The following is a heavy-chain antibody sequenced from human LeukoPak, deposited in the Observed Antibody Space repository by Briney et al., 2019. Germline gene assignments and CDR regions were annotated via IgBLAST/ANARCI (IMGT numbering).Heavy chain of an antibody. D-gene: IGHD3-10*01. V-gene: IGHV3-7*03. CDR3: ARFSGSAYYYYGMDV. J-gene: IGHJ6*02. CDR2: IKQDGSEK. CDR1: GFTFSSYW. Sequence: GGSLRLSCAASGFTFSSYWMSWVRQAPGEGLEWVANIKQDGSEKYYVDSVKGRFTISRDNAKNSLYLQMNSLRAEDTAVYYCARFSGSAYYYYGMDVWGQGTTVTVSS.